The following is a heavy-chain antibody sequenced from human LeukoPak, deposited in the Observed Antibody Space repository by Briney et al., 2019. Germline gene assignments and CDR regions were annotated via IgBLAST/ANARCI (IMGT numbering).Heavy chain of an antibody. J-gene: IGHJ4*02. V-gene: IGHV3-23*01. CDR1: GFTFSNYA. D-gene: IGHD1-26*01. CDR3: AKESGVGATYFDY. Sequence: GGSLRLSCAAFGFTFSNYAMHWVRQAPGKGLEWVSAISGSGGSTYYADSVKGRFTISRDNSKNTLYLQMNSLRVEDTAVYYCAKESGVGATYFDYWGQGTLVTVSS. CDR2: ISGSGGST.